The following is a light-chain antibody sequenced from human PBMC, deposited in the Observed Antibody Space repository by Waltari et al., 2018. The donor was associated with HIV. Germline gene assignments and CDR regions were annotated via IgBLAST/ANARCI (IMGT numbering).Light chain of an antibody. V-gene: IGLV4-69*01. CDR1: SGHSSYA. J-gene: IGLJ2*01. Sequence: QLVLTQSPSASASLGASVKLTCTLSSGHSSYAIAWHQQQPEKGPRYLMKLNRECSHSKGDGIPDLFSGSSSGAERYLTISSLQSEDEADYYCQTWGTDVVFGGGTKLTVL. CDR3: QTWGTDVV. CDR2: LNRECSH.